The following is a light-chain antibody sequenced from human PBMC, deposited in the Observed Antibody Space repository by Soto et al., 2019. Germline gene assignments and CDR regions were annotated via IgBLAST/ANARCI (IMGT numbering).Light chain of an antibody. Sequence: DIQLTQSPSFLSASVGDRVTITCRASQGINSFLGWYQQKPGKGPRLLIYAASALQSGVPSRFSGSGSGTEFTLTISSLQPEDFATYYCQQLISYPITFGQGTRLEIK. J-gene: IGKJ5*01. V-gene: IGKV1-9*01. CDR1: QGINSF. CDR2: AAS. CDR3: QQLISYPIT.